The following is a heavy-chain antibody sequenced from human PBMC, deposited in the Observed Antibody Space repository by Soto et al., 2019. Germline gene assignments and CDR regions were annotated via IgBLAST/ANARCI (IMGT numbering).Heavy chain of an antibody. CDR3: ARDRGGWAFDI. CDR2: INAGNGNT. J-gene: IGHJ3*02. Sequence: QVQLVQSGAEVKKPGASVKVSCKASGYTFTSYAMHWVRQAPGQRLEWMGWINAGNGNTKYSQKFQGRVTNTRDTSASTAYMELSSLRSEDTAVYYCARDRGGWAFDIWGQGTMVTVSS. CDR1: GYTFTSYA. D-gene: IGHD6-19*01. V-gene: IGHV1-3*01.